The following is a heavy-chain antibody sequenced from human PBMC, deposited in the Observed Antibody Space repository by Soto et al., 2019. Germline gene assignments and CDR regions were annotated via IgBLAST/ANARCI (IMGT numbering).Heavy chain of an antibody. CDR2: IYYSGST. CDR3: ASYDGYYYYMDV. V-gene: IGHV4-59*08. J-gene: IGHJ6*03. D-gene: IGHD3-16*01. Sequence: SETLSLTCTVSGGSISSYYWSWIRQPPGKGLEWIGYIYYSGSTNYNPSLKSRVTISVDTSKNQFSLKLSSVTAADTAVYYCASYDGYYYYMDVWGQGTTVTVSS. CDR1: GGSISSYY.